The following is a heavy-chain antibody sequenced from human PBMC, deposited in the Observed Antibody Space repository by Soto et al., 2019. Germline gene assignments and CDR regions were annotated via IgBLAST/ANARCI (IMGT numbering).Heavy chain of an antibody. Sequence: QVQLQESGPGLVRPSGTLSLTCDVSSGSISSGNWWIWIRQPPGKGLEWIGEISQSGSTNYNPSLKSRVTISVGKSKNQFSLKLTSVTAADTAVYYCARAWGGFDFRYFDLWGRGTLVTVSS. CDR3: ARAWGGFDFRYFDL. CDR2: ISQSGST. J-gene: IGHJ2*01. CDR1: SGSISSGNW. V-gene: IGHV4-4*02. D-gene: IGHD5-12*01.